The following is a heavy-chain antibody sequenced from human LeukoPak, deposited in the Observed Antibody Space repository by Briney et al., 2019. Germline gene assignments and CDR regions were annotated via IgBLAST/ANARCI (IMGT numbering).Heavy chain of an antibody. CDR3: ARTFDDYYGMDA. CDR1: GYSFTSHA. J-gene: IGHJ6*02. Sequence: ASVKVSCKASGYSFTSHALNWLRQAPGQGPEWVGWLNTNTGNPTYAQGFTGRFVFSLDTSVSTAYLQISSLKAEDTAVYYCARTFDDYYGMDAWGQGTTVTVSS. D-gene: IGHD3-9*01. V-gene: IGHV7-4-1*02. CDR2: LNTNTGNP.